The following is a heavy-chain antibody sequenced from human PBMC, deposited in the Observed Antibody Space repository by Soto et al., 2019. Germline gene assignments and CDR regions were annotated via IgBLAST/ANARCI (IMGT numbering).Heavy chain of an antibody. Sequence: GGSLRLSCAASGFTFSSYSMNWVRQAPGKGLEWVSSISSSSSYIYHADSVKGRFTISRDNAKNSLYLQMNSLRAEDTAVYYCARDGVVVAATRFYYYYGMDVWGQGTTVTVSS. V-gene: IGHV3-21*01. CDR1: GFTFSSYS. D-gene: IGHD2-15*01. J-gene: IGHJ6*02. CDR2: ISSSSSYI. CDR3: ARDGVVVAATRFYYYYGMDV.